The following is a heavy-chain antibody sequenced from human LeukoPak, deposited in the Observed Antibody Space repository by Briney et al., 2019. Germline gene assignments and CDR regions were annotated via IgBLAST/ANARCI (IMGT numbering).Heavy chain of an antibody. J-gene: IGHJ4*02. CDR3: TRYNNDHFDY. CDR1: GFTFGGYG. V-gene: IGHV3-33*01. CDR2: IAYDGSRA. Sequence: GGSLRLSCAGSGFTFGGYGMHWLRQTPGKGLEWVAVIAYDGSRAFYADSVRGRFTISRDNSKNTMSVQMDDLRAEDTAVYYCTRYNNDHFDYWGQGTLVTVSS. D-gene: IGHD1-14*01.